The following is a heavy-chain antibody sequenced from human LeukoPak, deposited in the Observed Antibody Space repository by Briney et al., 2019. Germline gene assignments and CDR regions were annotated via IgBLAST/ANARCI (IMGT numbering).Heavy chain of an antibody. CDR3: AREWWYLDS. D-gene: IGHD2-15*01. CDR2: FSVSSGNT. CDR1: GFTFSSYA. V-gene: IGHV3-23*01. Sequence: GGSLRLSCAASGFTFSSYAMSWVRLAPGKGLEWVSTFSVSSGNTYYADSVRGRFTISRDTSKNTLYLQMSSLRAEDTAVYYCAREWWYLDSWGQGTLVTVSS. J-gene: IGHJ4*02.